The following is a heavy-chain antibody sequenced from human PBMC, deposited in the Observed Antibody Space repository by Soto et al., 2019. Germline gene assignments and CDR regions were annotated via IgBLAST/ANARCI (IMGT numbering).Heavy chain of an antibody. CDR1: GFTFSSYA. CDR2: ISYDGSNK. J-gene: IGHJ4*02. V-gene: IGHV3-30-3*01. CDR3: ARDGRIAARFFDY. D-gene: IGHD6-6*01. Sequence: QVQLVESGGGVVQPGRSLRLSCAASGFTFSSYAMHWVRQAPGKGLEWVAVISYDGSNKYYADSVKGRFTISRDNSKNTLYLQMNSLRAEDTAVYYCARDGRIAARFFDYWGQGTLVTVSS.